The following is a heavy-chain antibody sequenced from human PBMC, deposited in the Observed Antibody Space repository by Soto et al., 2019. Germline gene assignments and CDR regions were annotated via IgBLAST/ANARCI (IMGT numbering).Heavy chain of an antibody. J-gene: IGHJ4*02. D-gene: IGHD3-22*01. CDR3: ARGEPYYDTSGFEYLDYFDL. CDR1: GGSISTYY. Sequence: SETLSLTCTVSGGSISTYYWSWVRQPPGKGLEWIAYVYYDGRTNFNPSLKSRVAIFVDTSKDQFSLKLRSVTAADTAVYFCARGEPYYDTSGFEYLDYFDLWGRGTPVTVSS. CDR2: VYYDGRT. V-gene: IGHV4-59*12.